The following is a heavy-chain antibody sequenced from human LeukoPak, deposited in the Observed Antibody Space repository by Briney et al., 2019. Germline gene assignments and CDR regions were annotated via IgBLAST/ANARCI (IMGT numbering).Heavy chain of an antibody. V-gene: IGHV4-31*03. D-gene: IGHD3-10*01. CDR1: GGSISSGGYY. CDR2: IYYSGST. J-gene: IGHJ4*02. CDR3: ARGRQVSGSPIFDY. Sequence: SQTLSLTCTVSGGSISSGGYYWSWIRQHPGKGLEWIGYIYYSGSTYYNPSPKSRVTISVDTSKNQLSLKLSSVTAADTAVYYCARGRQVSGSPIFDYWGQGTLVTVSS.